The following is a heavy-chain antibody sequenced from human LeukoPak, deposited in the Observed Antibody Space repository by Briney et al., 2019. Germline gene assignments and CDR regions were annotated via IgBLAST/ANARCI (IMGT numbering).Heavy chain of an antibody. CDR1: GFTFSSYG. CDR2: ISYDGSNK. D-gene: IGHD2-15*01. Sequence: GGSLRLSCAASGFTFSSYGMHWVRQAPGKGLEWVAVISYDGSNKYYADSVKGRFTISRDNSKNTLYLQMNSLRAEDTAVYYCAKDWGCSGGSCYSGAFDIWGQGTMVTVSS. V-gene: IGHV3-30*18. J-gene: IGHJ3*02. CDR3: AKDWGCSGGSCYSGAFDI.